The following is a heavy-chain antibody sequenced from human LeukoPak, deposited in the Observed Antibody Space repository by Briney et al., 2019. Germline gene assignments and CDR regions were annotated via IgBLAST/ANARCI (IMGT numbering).Heavy chain of an antibody. CDR3: AKDSRHYDSSGYYFSIDY. CDR1: GFTFSSYG. CDR2: ISYDGSNK. Sequence: GRSLRLSCAASGFTFSSYGMHWVRQAPGKGLEWVAVISYDGSNKYYADSVKGRFTISRDNSKNTLYLQMNSLRAEDTAVYYCAKDSRHYDSSGYYFSIDYWGQGTLVTVSS. V-gene: IGHV3-30*18. D-gene: IGHD3-22*01. J-gene: IGHJ4*02.